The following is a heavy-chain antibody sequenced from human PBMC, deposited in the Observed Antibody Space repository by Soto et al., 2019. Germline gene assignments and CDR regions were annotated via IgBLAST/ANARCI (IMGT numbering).Heavy chain of an antibody. CDR1: GYSFTSYW. Sequence: GESLKISCKGSGYSFTSYWIGWVRQMPGKGLEWMGIIYPGDSDTRYSPSFQGQVTISADKSISTAYLQWSSLKASDTAMYYCASTGPDYGDYHDGTGVIWGQGTMVTVSS. D-gene: IGHD4-17*01. CDR3: ASTGPDYGDYHDGTGVI. J-gene: IGHJ3*02. V-gene: IGHV5-51*01. CDR2: IYPGDSDT.